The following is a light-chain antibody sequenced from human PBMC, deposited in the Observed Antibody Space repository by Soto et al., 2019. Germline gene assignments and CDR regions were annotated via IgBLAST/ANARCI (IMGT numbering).Light chain of an antibody. V-gene: IGKV1-33*01. CDR3: LHLHNLPVS. J-gene: IGKJ4*01. CDR2: DAS. CDR1: HDINNN. Sequence: DIQMTQSPSSLSASVGERVTITCQASHDINNNLNWYQQKPGKAPKLLIYDASNLERGVLSRFSGGGSVTHVTFTICSLQPEDMATYYWLHLHNLPVSFVGGIRVEMK.